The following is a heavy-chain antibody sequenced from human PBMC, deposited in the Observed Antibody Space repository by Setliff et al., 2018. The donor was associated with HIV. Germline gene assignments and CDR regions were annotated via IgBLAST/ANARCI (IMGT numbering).Heavy chain of an antibody. Sequence: PGGSLRLSCVASGFNFTSYSMNWVRQAPGKGLEWVSSISSSGNYMFYADSVKGRFTISRDNAKNSLYLQMNSLRAEDTAIYYCALLWPFDYWGQGTQVTVSS. CDR2: ISSSGNYM. CDR1: GFNFTSYS. D-gene: IGHD1-26*01. J-gene: IGHJ4*02. CDR3: ALLWPFDY. V-gene: IGHV3-21*04.